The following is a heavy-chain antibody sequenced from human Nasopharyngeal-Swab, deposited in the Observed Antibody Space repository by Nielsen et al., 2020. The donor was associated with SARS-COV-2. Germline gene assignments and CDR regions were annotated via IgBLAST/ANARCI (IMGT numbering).Heavy chain of an antibody. V-gene: IGHV3-11*01. D-gene: IGHD3-3*01. CDR2: ISSSGSTI. CDR1: GFTFSDYY. Sequence: GESLKISCAASGFTFSDYYMSWIRQAPGKGLEWVSYISSSGSTIYYADSVKGRFTISRDNTKKSLYLQMNSLRAEDTAVYYCARSAGITIVGVVIDYYYYMDVWGKGTTVTVSS. J-gene: IGHJ6*03. CDR3: ARSAGITIVGVVIDYYYYMDV.